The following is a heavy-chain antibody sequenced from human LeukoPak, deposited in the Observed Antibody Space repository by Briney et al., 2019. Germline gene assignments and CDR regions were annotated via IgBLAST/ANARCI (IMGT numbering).Heavy chain of an antibody. CDR1: GGSFSGYY. CDR2: INHSGST. CDR3: ARTAARYYFDY. V-gene: IGHV4-34*01. J-gene: IGHJ4*02. Sequence: PSETLSLTCAVYGGSFSGYYWSWIRQPPGKGLEWIGEINHSGSTNYNPSLKSRVTISVDTSKNQFSLNLSSVTAADTAVYYCARTAARYYFDYWGQGTLVTVSS. D-gene: IGHD6-25*01.